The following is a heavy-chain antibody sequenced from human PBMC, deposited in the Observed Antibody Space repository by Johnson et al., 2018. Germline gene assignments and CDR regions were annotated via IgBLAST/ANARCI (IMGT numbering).Heavy chain of an antibody. J-gene: IGHJ3*01. CDR3: ANDVGGGYRRDAFDF. Sequence: PGKGLVWVSAIGDSGGLVFYADSVKGRFTISRDNSVNTLYLQLSSLRAGDTGVYYCANDVGGGYRRDAFDFWGQGTMVTVSS. V-gene: IGHV3-23*01. CDR2: IGDSGGLV. D-gene: IGHD3-16*01.